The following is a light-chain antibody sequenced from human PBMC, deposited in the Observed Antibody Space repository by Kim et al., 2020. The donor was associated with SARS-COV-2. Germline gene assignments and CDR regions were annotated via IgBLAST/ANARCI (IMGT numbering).Light chain of an antibody. CDR1: QGISSY. Sequence: ASTGDRVTIPCRARQGISSYLAWYQQKPGKAPKLLIYAASTLQSGVPSRFSGSGSGTDFTLTIRCLQSEDFATYYCQQYYSYPRTFGQGTKVDIK. CDR3: QQYYSYPRT. V-gene: IGKV1-8*01. CDR2: AAS. J-gene: IGKJ1*01.